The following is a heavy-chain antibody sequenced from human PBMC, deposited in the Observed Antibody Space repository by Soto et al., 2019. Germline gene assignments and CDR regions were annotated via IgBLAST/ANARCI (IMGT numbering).Heavy chain of an antibody. V-gene: IGHV3-15*04. Sequence: DVHLAESGGGLVKPGGSLRLSCAVSGIAFNDAWMTWVRQAPGKGLEWVGRIGSEIDGATIDYAEPVKGRFTISRDGSKSTVFLQMNSLNTGDTAIYFCIADNSYSVGGGLHWGQGTPVTVSS. CDR3: IADNSYSVGGGLH. D-gene: IGHD2-15*01. CDR2: IGSEIDGATI. J-gene: IGHJ4*02. CDR1: GIAFNDAW.